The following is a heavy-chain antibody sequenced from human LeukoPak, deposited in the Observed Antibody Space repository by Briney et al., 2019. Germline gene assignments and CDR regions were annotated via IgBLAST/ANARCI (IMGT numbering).Heavy chain of an antibody. V-gene: IGHV4-31*03. CDR2: IYYSGST. CDR3: ARGHIYCSGGSCYGDYYYGMDV. CDR1: GGSISSGGYY. J-gene: IGHJ6*02. Sequence: SETLSLTCTVSGGSISSGGYYWSWIRQHPGKGLEWIGYIYYSGSTYYNPSLKSRVTISVDTSKNQFSLKLSSVTAADTAVYYCARGHIYCSGGSCYGDYYYGMDVWGQGTTVTVSS. D-gene: IGHD2-15*01.